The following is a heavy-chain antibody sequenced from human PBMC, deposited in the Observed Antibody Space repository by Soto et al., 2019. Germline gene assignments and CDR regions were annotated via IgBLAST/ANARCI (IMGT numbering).Heavy chain of an antibody. V-gene: IGHV3-21*01. D-gene: IGHD2-2*02. J-gene: IGHJ6*02. CDR1: GFTFSSYA. CDR2: ISGSGDI. Sequence: GGSLRLSCAASGFTFSSYAMSWVRQAPGKGLEWVSAISGSGDIYYADSVKGRFTISRDNAKNSVSLQMNSLRAEDTAVYYCAREYTAWPLAYGLDVWGQGTTVTVSS. CDR3: AREYTAWPLAYGLDV.